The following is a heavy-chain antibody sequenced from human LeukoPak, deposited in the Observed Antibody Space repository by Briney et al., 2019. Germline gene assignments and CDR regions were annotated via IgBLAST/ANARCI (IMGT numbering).Heavy chain of an antibody. V-gene: IGHV3-21*01. CDR2: ISRSSSYI. J-gene: IGHJ5*02. D-gene: IGHD6-25*01. Sequence: GGSLRLSCAASGFTFSSYSMNWVRQAPGKGLEWVSSISRSSSYIYYADSVKGRFTISRENAKNSLYLQINTLRAEDTAVSYCARDASGWFDPWGQGTLVTVSS. CDR1: GFTFSSYS. CDR3: ARDASGWFDP.